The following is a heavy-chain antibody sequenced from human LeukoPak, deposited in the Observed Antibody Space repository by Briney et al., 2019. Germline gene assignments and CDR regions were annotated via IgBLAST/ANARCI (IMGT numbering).Heavy chain of an antibody. CDR3: ARDLSGPRGYYYGMDV. D-gene: IGHD3-10*01. J-gene: IGHJ6*02. CDR2: ISYDGSNK. V-gene: IGHV3-30-3*01. Sequence: GGSLRLSCAASGFTFSSYAMHWVGQAPGKGLEWVAVISYDGSNKYYADSVKGRFTISRDNSKNTLYLQMNSLRAEDTAVYYCARDLSGPRGYYYGMDVWGQGTTVTVSS. CDR1: GFTFSSYA.